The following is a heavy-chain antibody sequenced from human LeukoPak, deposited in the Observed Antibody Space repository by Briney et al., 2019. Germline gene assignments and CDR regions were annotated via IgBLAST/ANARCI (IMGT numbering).Heavy chain of an antibody. Sequence: PGGSLRLSCAASGFTFSGYEMNWVRQAPGKGLEWVSYISSSGSTIYYADSVKGRFTISRDNAKNSLYLQMNSLRAEDTAVYYCASLLGSGYSIDYWGQGTLVTVSS. CDR1: GFTFSGYE. J-gene: IGHJ4*02. D-gene: IGHD3-22*01. CDR2: ISSSGSTI. V-gene: IGHV3-48*03. CDR3: ASLLGSGYSIDY.